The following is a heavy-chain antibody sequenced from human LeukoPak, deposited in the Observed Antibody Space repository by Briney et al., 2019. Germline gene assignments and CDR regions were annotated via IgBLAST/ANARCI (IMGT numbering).Heavy chain of an antibody. CDR3: ARAGWNDESASPFDY. CDR1: GFTFSSYA. J-gene: IGHJ4*02. D-gene: IGHD1-1*01. CDR2: ISYDGSNK. Sequence: GGSLRLSCAASGFTFSSYAMHWVRQAPGKGLKWVAVISYDGSNKYYADSVKGRFTISRDNSKNTLYLQMNSLRAEDTAVYYCARAGWNDESASPFDYWGQGTLVTVSS. V-gene: IGHV3-30-3*01.